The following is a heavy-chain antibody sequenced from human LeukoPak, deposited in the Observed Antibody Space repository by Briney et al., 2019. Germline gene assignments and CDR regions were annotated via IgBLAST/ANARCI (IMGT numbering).Heavy chain of an antibody. D-gene: IGHD1-7*01. CDR1: GGTFSSYA. Sequence: ASVKVSCKASGGTFSSYAISWVRQAPGQGLEWMGGIIPIFGTANYAQKFQGRVTITADESTSTAYMELSSLRSEDTAVYYCARNWNYGDYYYYYMDVWGKGTTVTVSS. V-gene: IGHV1-69*13. CDR2: IIPIFGTA. CDR3: ARNWNYGDYYYYYMDV. J-gene: IGHJ6*03.